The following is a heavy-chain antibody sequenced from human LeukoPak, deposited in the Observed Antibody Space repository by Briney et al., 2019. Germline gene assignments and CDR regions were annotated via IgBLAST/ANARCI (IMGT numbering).Heavy chain of an antibody. D-gene: IGHD6-6*01. CDR3: AREFSSSSRFFLVRNYYYYMDV. Sequence: ASVEVSCKASGYTFTSYDINWVRQATGQGLEWMGWMNPNSGNTGYAQKFQGRVTMTRNTSISTAYMELSSLRSEDTAVYYCAREFSSSSRFFLVRNYYYYMDVWGKGTTVTVSS. CDR2: MNPNSGNT. J-gene: IGHJ6*03. CDR1: GYTFTSYD. V-gene: IGHV1-8*01.